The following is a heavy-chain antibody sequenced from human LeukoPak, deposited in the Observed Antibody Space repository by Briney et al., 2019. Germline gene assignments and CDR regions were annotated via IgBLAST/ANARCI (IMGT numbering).Heavy chain of an antibody. CDR3: ARDLRRSSGWYGGPGPFDY. J-gene: IGHJ4*02. CDR2: IKQDGSEK. Sequence: GGSLRLSCAASGFTFSSYCMSWVRQAPGKGLEWVANIKQDGSEKYYVDSVKGRFTISRDNAKNSLYLQMNSLRAEDTAVYYCARDLRRSSGWYGGPGPFDYWGQGTLVTVSS. CDR1: GFTFSSYC. V-gene: IGHV3-7*01. D-gene: IGHD6-19*01.